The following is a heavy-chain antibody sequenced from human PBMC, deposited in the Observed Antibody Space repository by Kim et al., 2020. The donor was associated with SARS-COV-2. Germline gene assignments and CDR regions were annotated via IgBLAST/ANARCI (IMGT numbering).Heavy chain of an antibody. CDR1: EFTFSSYD. CDR3: ARRMGPWGGLDV. J-gene: IGHJ6*02. CDR2: MKSDGIKN. V-gene: IGHV3-48*03. D-gene: IGHD7-27*01. Sequence: GGSLRLSCAASEFTFSSYDMKWFRQAPGKGLEWVAYMKSDGIKNHYAGSVKGRSTISRDNTKNSLSLQMDSLRGEDTALYYCARRMGPWGGLDVGGRAT.